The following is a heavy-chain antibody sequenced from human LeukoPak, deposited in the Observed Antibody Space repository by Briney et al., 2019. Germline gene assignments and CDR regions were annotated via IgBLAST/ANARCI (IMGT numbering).Heavy chain of an antibody. CDR2: IYYSGST. J-gene: IGHJ6*02. V-gene: IGHV4-61*01. D-gene: IGHD3-10*01. CDR1: GGSVSSGSYY. Sequence: SETLSLTCTVSGGSVSSGSYYWSWIRQPPGKGLEWIGYIYYSGSTNYNPSLKSRVTISVDTSKNQFSLKLSSVTAADTAVYYCARGYYGSGSPSSYGMDVWGQGTTVTVSS. CDR3: ARGYYGSGSPSSYGMDV.